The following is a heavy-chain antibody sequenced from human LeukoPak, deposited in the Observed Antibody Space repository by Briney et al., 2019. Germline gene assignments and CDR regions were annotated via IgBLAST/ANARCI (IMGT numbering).Heavy chain of an antibody. CDR1: GGSISSYY. Sequence: PSETLSLTCTVSGGSISSYYWSWLRQPPGKGLEWIGYIYYSGSTNYNPSLKSRVTISVDTSKNQFSLKLSSVTAADTAVYYCARDLHSGSYGYYGMDVWGQGTTVTVSS. CDR3: ARDLHSGSYGYYGMDV. V-gene: IGHV4-59*01. CDR2: IYYSGST. J-gene: IGHJ6*02. D-gene: IGHD1-26*01.